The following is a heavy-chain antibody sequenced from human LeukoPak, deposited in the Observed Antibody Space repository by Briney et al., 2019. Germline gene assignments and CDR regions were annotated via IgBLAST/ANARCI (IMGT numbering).Heavy chain of an antibody. V-gene: IGHV4-30-4*08. J-gene: IGHJ4*02. CDR1: GGSFSSGDYY. CDR3: ARVGSGSSISIFDY. Sequence: PSQTLSLTCTVSGGSFSSGDYYWGWVRQPPGRGLEWLGYIYYSGSTYYNPSLKSRVTISVDTSKNQFSLKLSSVTAADTAVYYCARVGSGSSISIFDYWGQGTLVTVSS. D-gene: IGHD6-6*01. CDR2: IYYSGST.